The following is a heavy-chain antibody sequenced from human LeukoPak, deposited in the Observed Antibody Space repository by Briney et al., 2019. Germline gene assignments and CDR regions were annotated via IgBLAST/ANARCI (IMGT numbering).Heavy chain of an antibody. V-gene: IGHV4-59*01. J-gene: IGHJ6*02. CDR3: ARDSHYGGNSGDYYYYGMDV. Sequence: PSETLSLTCTVSGGSISSYYWSWIRQPPGKGLEWIGYIYYSGSTNYNPSLKSRVTISVDTSKNQFSLKLTSVTAADTAVYYCARDSHYGGNSGDYYYYGMDVWGQGTTVTVSS. CDR1: GGSISSYY. D-gene: IGHD4-23*01. CDR2: IYYSGST.